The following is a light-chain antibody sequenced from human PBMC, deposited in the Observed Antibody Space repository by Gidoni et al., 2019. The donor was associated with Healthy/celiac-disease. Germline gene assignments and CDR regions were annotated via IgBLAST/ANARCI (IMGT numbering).Light chain of an antibody. Sequence: DIQMTQSPSTLSASVGDRVTITCRASQSISSWLAWYQQKPGKAPKLLIYNASSLESGVPSRFSGSGSGTEFTLPISSLQPDDFATYYCQQYNSYPLTFGRGTKVEIK. CDR2: NAS. CDR1: QSISSW. V-gene: IGKV1-5*03. J-gene: IGKJ4*01. CDR3: QQYNSYPLT.